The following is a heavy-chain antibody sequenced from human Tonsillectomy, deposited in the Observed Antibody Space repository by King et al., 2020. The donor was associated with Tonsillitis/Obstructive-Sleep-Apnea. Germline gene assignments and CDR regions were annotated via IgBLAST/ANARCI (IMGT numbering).Heavy chain of an antibody. CDR3: TAGNQSDY. V-gene: IGHV3-15*01. CDR1: GFTFSNAW. CDR2: IKSKTDGGTT. Sequence: VQLVESGGGLLKPGGSLRLSCVVSGFTFSNAWMSWVRQAPGKGLEWVGRIKSKTDGGTTDYAAPVKGRFTISRDDSKNTLYLQMNSLKTADTAMYYCTAGNQSDYWGQGTRATVAA. D-gene: IGHD1-14*01. J-gene: IGHJ4*02.